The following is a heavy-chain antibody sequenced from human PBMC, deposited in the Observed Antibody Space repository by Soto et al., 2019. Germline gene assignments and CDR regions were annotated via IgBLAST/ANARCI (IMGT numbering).Heavy chain of an antibody. CDR2: IYPGDSDT. CDR3: ARMSCSGGSCYRGYFDY. CDR1: GYSFTSYW. J-gene: IGHJ4*02. V-gene: IGHV5-51*01. D-gene: IGHD2-15*01. Sequence: GESLKISCKGSGYSFTSYWIGWVRQMPGKGLEWMGIIYPGDSDTRYSPSFQGQVTISADKSISTAYLQWSSLKASDTAMYYCARMSCSGGSCYRGYFDYWGQGTLVTASS.